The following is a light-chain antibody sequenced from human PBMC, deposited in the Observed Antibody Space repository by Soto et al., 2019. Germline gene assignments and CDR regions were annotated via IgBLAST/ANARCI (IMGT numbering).Light chain of an antibody. CDR1: QPLNNN. CDR2: GTS. CDR3: QQYKNWPRT. J-gene: IGKJ1*01. Sequence: EIVMTQSPATLSVSPGDRATLSCRAGQPLNNNVAWYQHKPGQAPRLLIYGTSTRATDMPGRFSGSGSGTEFTLTISSLQSEDFAVYYCQQYKNWPRTFGRGTKVEIK. V-gene: IGKV3-15*01.